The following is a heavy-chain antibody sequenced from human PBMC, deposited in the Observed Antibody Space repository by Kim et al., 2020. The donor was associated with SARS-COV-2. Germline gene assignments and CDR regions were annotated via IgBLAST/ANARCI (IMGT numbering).Heavy chain of an antibody. J-gene: IGHJ4*02. V-gene: IGHV3-49*04. Sequence: GGSLRLSCTASGFTFGDYAMSWVRQAPGKGLEWVGFIRSKAYGGTTEYAASVKGRFTISRDDSKSIAYLQMNSLKTEDTAVYYCTRGHHVDTIVVERNYYFDYWGQGTLVTVSS. CDR1: GFTFGDYA. D-gene: IGHD2-21*01. CDR2: IRSKAYGGTT. CDR3: TRGHHVDTIVVERNYYFDY.